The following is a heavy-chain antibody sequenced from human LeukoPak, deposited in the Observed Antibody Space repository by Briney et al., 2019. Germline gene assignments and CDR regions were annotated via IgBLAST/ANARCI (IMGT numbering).Heavy chain of an antibody. CDR3: ARAARLWFGEKSWFDP. CDR2: IPYDGSNK. Sequence: GGSLRLSCAASGFTFSSYAMHWVRQAPGKGLEWVAVIPYDGSNKYYADSVKGRFTISRDNSKNTLYLQMNSLRAEDTAVYYCARAARLWFGEKSWFDPWGQGTLVTVSS. D-gene: IGHD3-10*01. CDR1: GFTFSSYA. J-gene: IGHJ5*02. V-gene: IGHV3-30*04.